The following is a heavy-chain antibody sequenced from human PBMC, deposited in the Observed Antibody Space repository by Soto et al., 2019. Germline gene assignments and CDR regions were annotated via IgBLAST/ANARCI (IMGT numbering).Heavy chain of an antibody. CDR1: GGSISSSNW. D-gene: IGHD2-21*01. CDR3: ARHIPINNILGFDY. J-gene: IGHJ4*01. V-gene: IGHV4-4*02. Sequence: PSETLSLTCAVSGGSISSSNWWSWVRQPPGKGLEWIGEIYHSGSTNYNPSLKSRVTISVDKSKNQFSLKLSSVTAADTAVYYCARHIPINNILGFDYWGRGTLVTVSS. CDR2: IYHSGST.